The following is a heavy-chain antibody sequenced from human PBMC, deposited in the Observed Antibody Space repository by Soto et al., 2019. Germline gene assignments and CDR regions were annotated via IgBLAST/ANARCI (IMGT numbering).Heavy chain of an antibody. Sequence: QVQLEQSGAEGKKPGSSVKVSCKASGGTFRTAAISWVRQAPGQGLEWMGGIMPVFRTPDYAQKFQGRVTITADESTNTAYMELSGLRSDDTAVYYCARDNDRPQLGGNYYYILDVWGQGTTITVSS. CDR2: IMPVFRTP. CDR3: ARDNDRPQLGGNYYYILDV. D-gene: IGHD2-8*01. CDR1: GGTFRTAA. V-gene: IGHV1-69*12. J-gene: IGHJ6*02.